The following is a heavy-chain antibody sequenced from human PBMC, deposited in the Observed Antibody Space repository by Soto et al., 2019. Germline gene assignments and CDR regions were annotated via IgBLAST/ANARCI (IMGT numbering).Heavy chain of an antibody. D-gene: IGHD1-26*01. Sequence: ETLSLTCAVSGGSFSGYIWTWIRQTPGKGLQWIGQINHSGSSIYNPSLKNRVTISTMSNNKFSLELSSVTAADTAVYYCTRGLFSGSSYSGSWYFFDSWGQGSLVTVSS. J-gene: IGHJ4*02. CDR3: TRGLFSGSSYSGSWYFFDS. CDR2: INHSGSS. V-gene: IGHV4-34*01. CDR1: GGSFSGYI.